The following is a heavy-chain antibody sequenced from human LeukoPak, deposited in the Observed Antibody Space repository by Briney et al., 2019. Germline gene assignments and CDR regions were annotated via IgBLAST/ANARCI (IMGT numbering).Heavy chain of an antibody. D-gene: IGHD1-26*01. Sequence: PGGSLRLSCAASGFTFSSYTMSWVRQAPGKGLEWVSAISGSGGGTYYADSVKGRITISRDTSKNTLYLQMNSLRAEDTAIYYCAKDYSGSYYLIDFWGQGTLVTVSS. V-gene: IGHV3-23*01. CDR3: AKDYSGSYYLIDF. CDR2: ISGSGGGT. J-gene: IGHJ4*02. CDR1: GFTFSSYT.